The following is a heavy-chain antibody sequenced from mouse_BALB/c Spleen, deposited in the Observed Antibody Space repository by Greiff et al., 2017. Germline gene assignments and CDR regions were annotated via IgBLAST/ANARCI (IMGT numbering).Heavy chain of an antibody. CDR3: ARAPDY. CDR2: ISSGGGST. J-gene: IGHJ2*01. Sequence: EVKLVESGGGLVKPGGSLKLSCAASGFAFSSYDMSWVRQTPEKRLEWVAYISSGGGSTYYPDSVKGRFTISRDNAKNTLYLQMSSLRSEDTAMYYCARAPDYWGQGTTLTVSS. CDR1: GFAFSSYD. V-gene: IGHV5-12-1*01.